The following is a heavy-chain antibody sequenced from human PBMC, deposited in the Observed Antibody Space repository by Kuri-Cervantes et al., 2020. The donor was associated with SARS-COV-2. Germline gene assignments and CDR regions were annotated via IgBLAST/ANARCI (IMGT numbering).Heavy chain of an antibody. J-gene: IGHJ5*02. CDR3: ARDLLTQGWFDP. Sequence: GESLKISCAASGFTFSSYSMNWVRQAPGKGLEWVSSISSSSSYIYYADSVKGRFTISRDNAKNSLYLQMNSLGAEDTAVYYCARDLLTQGWFDPWGQGTLVTVSS. V-gene: IGHV3-21*01. D-gene: IGHD1-26*01. CDR2: ISSSSSYI. CDR1: GFTFSSYS.